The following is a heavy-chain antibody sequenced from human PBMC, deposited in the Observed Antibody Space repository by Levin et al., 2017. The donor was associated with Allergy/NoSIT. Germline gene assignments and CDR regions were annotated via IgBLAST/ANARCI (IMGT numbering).Heavy chain of an antibody. Sequence: SETLSLTCTVSGGSVSSGSYYWSWIRQPPGKGLEWIGYIYYSGSTNYNPSLKSRVTISVDTSKNQFSLKLSSVTAADTAVYYCARDEFRYDFWSGYRLVGFDPWGQGTLVTVSS. CDR2: IYYSGST. D-gene: IGHD3-3*01. V-gene: IGHV4-61*01. J-gene: IGHJ5*02. CDR3: ARDEFRYDFWSGYRLVGFDP. CDR1: GGSVSSGSYY.